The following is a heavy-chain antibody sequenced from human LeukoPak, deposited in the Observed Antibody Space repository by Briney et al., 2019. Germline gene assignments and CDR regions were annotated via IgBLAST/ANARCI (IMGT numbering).Heavy chain of an antibody. CDR2: ISGSGGSA. D-gene: IGHD3-10*01. J-gene: IGHJ6*03. V-gene: IGHV3-23*01. CDR3: AKDPPSYSGAYYYYYMDV. Sequence: GGSLRLSCAASGFTFSSYAMSWVRQAPGKGLEWVSAISGSGGSAYYADSVKGRFTISRDNSKDTLYLQMNSLRAEDTAVYYCAKDPPSYSGAYYYYYMDVWGKGTTVTVSS. CDR1: GFTFSSYA.